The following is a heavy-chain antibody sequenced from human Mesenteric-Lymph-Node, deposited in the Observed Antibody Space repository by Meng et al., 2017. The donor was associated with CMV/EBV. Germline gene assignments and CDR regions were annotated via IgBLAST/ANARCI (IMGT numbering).Heavy chain of an antibody. Sequence: GESLKISCAASGFTFSSYEMNWVRQAPGKGLEWVSYISSSGSTIYYADSVKGRFTISRDTSKNTLYLQLNSLRAEDTAVYYCAKDHGAALNFPRYGMDVWGQGTTVTVSS. CDR1: GFTFSSYE. J-gene: IGHJ6*02. D-gene: IGHD6-6*01. V-gene: IGHV3-48*03. CDR2: ISSSGSTI. CDR3: AKDHGAALNFPRYGMDV.